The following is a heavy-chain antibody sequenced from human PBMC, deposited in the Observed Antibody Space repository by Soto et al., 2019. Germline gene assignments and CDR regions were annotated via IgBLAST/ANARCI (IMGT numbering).Heavy chain of an antibody. V-gene: IGHV3-23*01. CDR3: AKDIGGGGRWLVPGLYFDD. J-gene: IGHJ4*02. D-gene: IGHD6-19*01. CDR2: ISGSGGST. CDR1: GFTFSSYA. Sequence: PGGSLRLSCAASGFTFSSYAMSWVRQAPGKGLEWVSAISGSGGSTYYADSVKGRFTISRDNSKNTLYLQMNSLRAEDTAVYYCAKDIGGGGRWLVPGLYFDDWGQGPLVIVSS.